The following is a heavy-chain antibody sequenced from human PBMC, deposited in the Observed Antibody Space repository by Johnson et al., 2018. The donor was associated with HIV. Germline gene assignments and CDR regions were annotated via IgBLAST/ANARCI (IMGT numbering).Heavy chain of an antibody. CDR2: ISYDGSNK. CDR1: GFTFSTYA. V-gene: IGHV3-30*14. Sequence: QVQLVESWGGVVQPGRSLRLSCAASGFTFSTYAIHWVRQAPGKGLEWVALISYDGSNKYYADSVRGRFTISSDNSKNTLYLQMNSLRAEDTAVYYCASSAGGSFFWDAFDIWGQGTMVTVSS. D-gene: IGHD1-26*01. CDR3: ASSAGGSFFWDAFDI. J-gene: IGHJ3*02.